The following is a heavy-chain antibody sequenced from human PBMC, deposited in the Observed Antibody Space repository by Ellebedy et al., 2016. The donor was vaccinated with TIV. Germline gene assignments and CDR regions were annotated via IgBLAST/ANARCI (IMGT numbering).Heavy chain of an antibody. CDR2: ISYDGSNK. CDR1: GFTFSSYS. J-gene: IGHJ6*02. V-gene: IGHV3-30*03. D-gene: IGHD3-3*01. Sequence: GGSLRLSXAASGFTFSSYSMNWVRQAPGKGLEWVAVISYDGSNKYYADSVKGRFTISRDNSKNTLYLQMNSLRAEDTAVYYCARDTRNFWSGYNFGMDVWGQGTTVTVSS. CDR3: ARDTRNFWSGYNFGMDV.